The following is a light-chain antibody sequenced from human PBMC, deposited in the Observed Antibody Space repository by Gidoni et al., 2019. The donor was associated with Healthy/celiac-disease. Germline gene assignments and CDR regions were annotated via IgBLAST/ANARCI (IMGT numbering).Light chain of an antibody. Sequence: EIVMPPSPATLSVSPGERATLSCRASQSVNSNLAWYQQKPGQAPRLLIYGASTRATGIPARFSGSGSGTEFTLTISSLQSEDFAVYYCQQYNNWPPWTFGQGTKVEIK. CDR3: QQYNNWPPWT. V-gene: IGKV3-15*01. J-gene: IGKJ1*01. CDR1: QSVNSN. CDR2: GAS.